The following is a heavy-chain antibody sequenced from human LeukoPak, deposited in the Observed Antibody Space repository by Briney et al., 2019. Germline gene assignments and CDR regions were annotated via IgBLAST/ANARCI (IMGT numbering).Heavy chain of an antibody. V-gene: IGHV4-59*01. Sequence: PSETLFLTCTVSGGSISSYYWSWIRQPPGKGPEWIGYIYYSGSTDYNPSLKSRVTISVDTSKNQFSLKLSSVTAADTAVYYCARVPSIVGATNRAYLDYWGQGTLVTVSS. CDR3: ARVPSIVGATNRAYLDY. CDR1: GGSISSYY. D-gene: IGHD1-26*01. CDR2: IYYSGST. J-gene: IGHJ4*02.